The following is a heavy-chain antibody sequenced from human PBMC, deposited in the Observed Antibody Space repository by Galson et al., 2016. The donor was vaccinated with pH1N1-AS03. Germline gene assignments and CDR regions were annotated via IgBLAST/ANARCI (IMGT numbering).Heavy chain of an antibody. CDR1: GVSVPSSGLA. CDR3: SLPNSWGNAFEI. D-gene: IGHD3-16*01. CDR2: IYWDDAK. Sequence: PALVKPTQTLTLTCSLSGVSVPSSGLAVGWFRLPPGKALEWLALIYWDDAKRFSPSLRNRLTITKDTSRNQAVLTVTNVDPLDIATYFCSLPNSWGNAFEIWGPGTMVTVAS. V-gene: IGHV2-5*02. J-gene: IGHJ3*02.